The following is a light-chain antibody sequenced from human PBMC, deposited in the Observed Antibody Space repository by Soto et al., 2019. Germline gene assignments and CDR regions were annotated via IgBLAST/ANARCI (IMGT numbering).Light chain of an antibody. J-gene: IGLJ3*02. CDR1: SSDVGGHNS. Sequence: QSALTQPRSVSGSPGQSVTISCTGTSSDVGGHNSVSWYQQRPGTAPKLVISAVTKRPSGVPDRFSGSKSGNTASLTISWLQVEDEADYSCCSYAGYYTVFGGGTKLTVL. CDR3: CSYAGYYTV. CDR2: AVT. V-gene: IGLV2-11*01.